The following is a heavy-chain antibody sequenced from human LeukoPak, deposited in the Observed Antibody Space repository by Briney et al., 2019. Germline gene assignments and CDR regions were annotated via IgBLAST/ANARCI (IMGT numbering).Heavy chain of an antibody. CDR3: ARSRVTTGTTFDL. V-gene: IGHV4-28*01. CDR2: IYYSESA. J-gene: IGHJ2*01. Sequence: SETLSLTCAVSGYSISSSNWWGWIRQPPGKGLEWIGYIYYSESAYYNPSLKSRVSMSVDTSKNQFSLKLSSVTAVDTAVYYCARSRVTTGTTFDLWGRGTLVTVPS. D-gene: IGHD1-1*01. CDR1: GYSISSSNW.